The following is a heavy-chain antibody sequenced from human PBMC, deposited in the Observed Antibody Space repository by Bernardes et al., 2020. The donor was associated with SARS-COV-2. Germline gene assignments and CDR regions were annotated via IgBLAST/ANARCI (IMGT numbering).Heavy chain of an antibody. D-gene: IGHD2-21*02. Sequence: GYLRLSWAASGFTFSNYAMSWFRPTPGKGLEWISAVNSAGTTYYADSVRGRFTAARDNSKNTLYLQMSSLRSEDTAVYYCARVVSGPHVGADAFAVWGRGTTVTVSS. V-gene: IGHV3-23*01. CDR1: GFTFSNYA. J-gene: IGHJ3*01. CDR3: ARVVSGPHVGADAFAV. CDR2: VNSAGTT.